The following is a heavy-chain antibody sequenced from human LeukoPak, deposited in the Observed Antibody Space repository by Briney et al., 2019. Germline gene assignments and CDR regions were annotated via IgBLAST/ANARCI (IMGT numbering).Heavy chain of an antibody. CDR3: ASGPTVTTLTNWFDP. Sequence: SETLSLTCTVSGGSISSSSYYWGWIRQPPGKGLEWIGSIYYTGSTYYNPSLKSRVTISVDTSKNQFSLKLSSVTAADTAVYYCASGPTVTTLTNWFDPWGQGTLVTVSP. J-gene: IGHJ5*02. CDR2: IYYTGST. V-gene: IGHV4-39*01. D-gene: IGHD4-17*01. CDR1: GGSISSSSYY.